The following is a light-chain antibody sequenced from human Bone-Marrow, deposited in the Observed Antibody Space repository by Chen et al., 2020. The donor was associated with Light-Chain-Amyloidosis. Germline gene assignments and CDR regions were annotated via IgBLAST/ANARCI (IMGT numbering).Light chain of an antibody. CDR3: ATWDSSLTVWM. J-gene: IGLJ3*02. V-gene: IGLV1-51*02. CDR2: ENN. Sequence: QSVLTPPPSVSAAPGQKVTISCSGSNSNIGINYVSWYQQLPGTSPKLLIYENNQRPSEIPDRFSGSKSGTSATLGVAGLQTGDEADYYCATWDSSLTVWMLGGGTKLTVL. CDR1: NSNIGINY.